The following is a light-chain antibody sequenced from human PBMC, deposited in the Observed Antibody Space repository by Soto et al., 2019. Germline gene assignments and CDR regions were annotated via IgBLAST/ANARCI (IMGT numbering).Light chain of an antibody. CDR1: QSVTGNY. Sequence: EIVLTQSPDTLSLSPGQRATLSCRARQSVTGNYLAWYQQKPGQAPRLLIYGASSRATGIPDRFSGSGSGTDFTLTISRLEPEDFAVYYCQQYGSSPPTFGQGTRLEIK. CDR2: GAS. V-gene: IGKV3-20*01. CDR3: QQYGSSPPT. J-gene: IGKJ5*01.